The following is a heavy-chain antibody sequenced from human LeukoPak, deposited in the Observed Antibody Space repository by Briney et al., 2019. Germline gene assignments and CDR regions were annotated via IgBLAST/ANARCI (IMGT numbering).Heavy chain of an antibody. CDR3: TRKIRWFGEFPMGY. CDR1: GFTFGDYA. Sequence: PGGSLRLSCTASGFTFGDYAMSWFRQAPGKGLEWVGFIRSKAYGGTTEYAASVKGRFTTSRDDSKSIAYLQMNSLKTEDTAVYYCTRKIRWFGEFPMGYWGQGTLVTVSS. D-gene: IGHD3-10*01. CDR2: IRSKAYGGTT. V-gene: IGHV3-49*03. J-gene: IGHJ4*02.